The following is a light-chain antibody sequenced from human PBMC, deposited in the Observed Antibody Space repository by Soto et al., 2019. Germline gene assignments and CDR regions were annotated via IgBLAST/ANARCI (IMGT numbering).Light chain of an antibody. V-gene: IGLV2-14*03. CDR1: SSDIGAYNF. CDR2: DVN. CDR3: TSWTTSTTMI. J-gene: IGLJ2*01. Sequence: QSALTQPASVSGSPGQSITISCTGTSSDIGAYNFVSWYQQHPGKAPKLMLYDVNIRPSGVSKRFSGSKSGNTASLTISGLQAEDEADYYCTSWTTSTTMIFGGVTKLTVL.